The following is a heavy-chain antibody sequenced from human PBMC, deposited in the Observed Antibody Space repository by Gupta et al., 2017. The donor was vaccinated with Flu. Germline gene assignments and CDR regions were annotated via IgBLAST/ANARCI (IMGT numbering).Heavy chain of an antibody. D-gene: IGHD6-13*01. CDR3: ARTDSSGWYGGYYYGMDV. J-gene: IGHJ6*02. CDR2: TNYYGHT. CDR1: GGSISSSTYY. Sequence: QLQLQESGPGLVKPSETLSLTCTVSGGSISSSTYYWGWIRQPPGKGLEWITRTNYYGHTYYQPSLTSRATISVDTSKNQFSLKLSSVTAADAAVYDCARTDSSGWYGGYYYGMDVWGQGTTVAVSS. V-gene: IGHV4-39*01.